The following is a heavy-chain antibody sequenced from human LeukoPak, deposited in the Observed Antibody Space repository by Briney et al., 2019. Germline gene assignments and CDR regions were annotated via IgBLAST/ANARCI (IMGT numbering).Heavy chain of an antibody. Sequence: ASVKVSFKASGYTFTGYYLHWLRQAPGQGLEWMGCINPNSGGTNYAQKFQDRLTMTRDTSISTAYMELSRLKSDNTAVYYCARLSELVVGIAAAGTVGNWFDPWGQGTLVTVSS. CDR1: GYTFTGYY. D-gene: IGHD6-13*01. CDR3: ARLSELVVGIAAAGTVGNWFDP. V-gene: IGHV1-2*02. CDR2: INPNSGGT. J-gene: IGHJ5*02.